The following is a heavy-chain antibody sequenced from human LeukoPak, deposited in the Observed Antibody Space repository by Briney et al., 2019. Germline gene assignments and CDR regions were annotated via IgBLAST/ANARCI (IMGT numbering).Heavy chain of an antibody. CDR1: GYSISSGYY. CDR2: IYHSGST. D-gene: IGHD3-10*01. Sequence: KPSETLSLTCTVSGYSISSGYYWGWIRQPPGKGLEWIGSIYHSGSTYYNPSLKSRVTISVDTSKNQFSLKLSSVTAADTAVYCCARVIGYYGSGSYRPYYFDYWGQGTLVTVSS. J-gene: IGHJ4*02. CDR3: ARVIGYYGSGSYRPYYFDY. V-gene: IGHV4-38-2*02.